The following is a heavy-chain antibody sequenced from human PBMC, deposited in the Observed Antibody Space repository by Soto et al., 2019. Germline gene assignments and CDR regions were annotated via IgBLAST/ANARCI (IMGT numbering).Heavy chain of an antibody. CDR3: ARVTNSGYESYFDY. Sequence: PSETLSLTCTVSGGSISSYYWSWIRQPPGKGLEWIGYIYYSGSTNYNPSLKSRVTISVDTSKNQFSLKLSSVTAADTAVYYCARVTNSGYESYFDYWGQGTLVTVSS. CDR2: IYYSGST. D-gene: IGHD5-12*01. CDR1: GGSISSYY. V-gene: IGHV4-59*01. J-gene: IGHJ4*02.